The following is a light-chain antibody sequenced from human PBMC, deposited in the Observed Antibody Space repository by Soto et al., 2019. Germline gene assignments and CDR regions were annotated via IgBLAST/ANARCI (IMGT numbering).Light chain of an antibody. CDR1: QSVTLN. V-gene: IGKV3-15*01. J-gene: IGKJ3*01. CDR3: YQYNFWPRGT. CDR2: GAS. Sequence: EIMMTQSPRTLSVSPGEGATLSSTASQSVTLNLAWYQQRPGQPPRLLLYGASTRATGIPVRFRGSGSGTEFTLTITSLQSEDSAVYYCYQYNFWPRGTFGPGTKVDIK.